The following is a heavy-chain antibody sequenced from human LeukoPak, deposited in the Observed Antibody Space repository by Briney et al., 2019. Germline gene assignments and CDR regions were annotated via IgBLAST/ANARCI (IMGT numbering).Heavy chain of an antibody. D-gene: IGHD5-18*01. CDR3: AKDTAKIQLWYFDY. J-gene: IGHJ4*02. CDR1: GFTFSSYA. V-gene: IGHV3-23*01. CDR2: ISGGVAST. Sequence: GGSLRLSCAASGFTFSSYAMSWVRKAPGKGVEWVSSISGGVASTYYADSVKGRFTISRDDSKNTLYLQMNSLRAEDTAVYYCAKDTAKIQLWYFDYWGRGTLVTVSS.